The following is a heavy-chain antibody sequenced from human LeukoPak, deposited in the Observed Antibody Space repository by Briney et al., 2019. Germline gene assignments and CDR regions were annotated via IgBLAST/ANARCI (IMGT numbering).Heavy chain of an antibody. J-gene: IGHJ4*02. V-gene: IGHV3-20*04. CDR2: INWNGGST. CDR3: ARDTYNHPALFDY. Sequence: SGGSLRLSCAASGFTFDDYGMSWVRQAPGKGLEWVSGINWNGGSTGYADSVKGRFTISRDNAKNSLYLQMNSLRAEDTAVYYCARDTYNHPALFDYWGQGALVTVSS. CDR1: GFTFDDYG. D-gene: IGHD1-1*01.